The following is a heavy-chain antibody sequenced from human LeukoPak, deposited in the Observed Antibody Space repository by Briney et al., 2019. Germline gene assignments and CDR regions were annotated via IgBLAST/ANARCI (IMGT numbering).Heavy chain of an antibody. J-gene: IGHJ4*02. D-gene: IGHD6-13*01. Sequence: ASVKVSCKASGYTFTSYYMHWVRQAPGQGLEWMGIINPSGGSTSYAQKLQGRVTMTADTSTSTAYMELRSLRSDDTAVYYCARKGPSPYSSSWYVDYWGQGTLVTVSS. CDR2: INPSGGST. CDR1: GYTFTSYY. V-gene: IGHV1-46*01. CDR3: ARKGPSPYSSSWYVDY.